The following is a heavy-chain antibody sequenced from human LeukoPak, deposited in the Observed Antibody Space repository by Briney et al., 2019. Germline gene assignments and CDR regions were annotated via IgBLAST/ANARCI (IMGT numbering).Heavy chain of an antibody. V-gene: IGHV4-59*01. J-gene: IGHJ6*02. CDR3: ARGDGYTQRPYYYYYYGMDV. CDR1: GGSISSYY. CDR2: IYYSGST. Sequence: SETLFLTCTVSGGSISSYYWSWIRQPPGKGLEWIGYIYYSGSTNYNPSLKSRVTISVDTSKNQFSLKLSSVTAADTAVYYCARGDGYTQRPYYYYYYGMDVWGQGTTVTVSS. D-gene: IGHD5-24*01.